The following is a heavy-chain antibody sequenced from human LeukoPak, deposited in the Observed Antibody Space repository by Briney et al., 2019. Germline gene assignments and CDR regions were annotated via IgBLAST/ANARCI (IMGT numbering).Heavy chain of an antibody. CDR3: ARDVRDYYDSSGYPFDY. CDR2: ISSSSSTI. J-gene: IGHJ4*02. CDR1: GFTFSSYS. V-gene: IGHV3-48*04. D-gene: IGHD3-22*01. Sequence: GGSLRLSCAASGFTFSSYSMNWVRQAPGKGLEWVSYISSSSSTIYYADSVKGRCTISRDNAKNSLYLQMNSLRAEDTAVYYCARDVRDYYDSSGYPFDYWGQGTLVTVSS.